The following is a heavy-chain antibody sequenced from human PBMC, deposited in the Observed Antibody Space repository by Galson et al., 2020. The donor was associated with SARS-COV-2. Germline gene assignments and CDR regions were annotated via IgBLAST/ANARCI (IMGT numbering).Heavy chain of an antibody. V-gene: IGHV3-9*01. CDR1: GFTFDDYA. CDR2: ISWNSGSI. Sequence: GGSLRLSCAASGFTFDDYAMHWVRQAPGKGLEWVSGISWNSGSIGYADSVKGRFTISRDNAKNSLYLQMNSLRAEDTALYYCANLMVATGADYWGQGTLVTVSS. CDR3: ANLMVATGADY. J-gene: IGHJ4*02. D-gene: IGHD5-12*01.